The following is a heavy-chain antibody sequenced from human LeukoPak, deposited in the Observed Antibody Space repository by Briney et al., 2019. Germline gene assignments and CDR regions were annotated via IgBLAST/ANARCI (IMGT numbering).Heavy chain of an antibody. D-gene: IGHD3-10*01. CDR3: ATGPEITRFDY. V-gene: IGHV4-59*01. Sequence: PSETPSLTCTVSGGSISSYYWSWIRQPPGKGLEWIGYIYYSGSTNYNPSLKSRVTISVDTSKNQFSLKLSSVTAADTAVYYCATGPEITRFDYWGQGTLVTVSS. CDR2: IYYSGST. CDR1: GGSISSYY. J-gene: IGHJ4*02.